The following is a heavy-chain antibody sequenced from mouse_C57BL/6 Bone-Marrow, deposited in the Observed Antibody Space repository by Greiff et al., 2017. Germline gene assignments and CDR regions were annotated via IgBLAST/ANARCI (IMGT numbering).Heavy chain of an antibody. CDR2: IYPRDGST. D-gene: IGHD1-1*02. Sequence: QVHVKQSGPELVKPGASVKLSCKASGYTFTSYDINWVKQRPGQGLEWIGWIYPRDGSTKYNEKFKGKATLTVATSSSTAYMARHSLTSEDSAVYFCAREGSYNYWGQGTTLTVSS. V-gene: IGHV1-85*01. CDR3: AREGSYNY. J-gene: IGHJ2*01. CDR1: GYTFTSYD.